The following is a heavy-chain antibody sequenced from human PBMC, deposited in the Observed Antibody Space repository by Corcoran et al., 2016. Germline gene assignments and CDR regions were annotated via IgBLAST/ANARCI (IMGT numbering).Heavy chain of an antibody. CDR2: INQSGNT. Sequence: QVQLQQWGAGLLKPSETLSLTCAVDGGSLSSYYWNWIRQSPGKGLEWIGEINQSGNTNYNPSRKSRVTISVDTSRNQFSLKVNSVTAAATAVYFCTRRSRYSGGWYIDYWGQVTLAIVSS. D-gene: IGHD6-19*01. CDR1: GGSLSSYY. J-gene: IGHJ4*02. CDR3: TRRSRYSGGWYIDY. V-gene: IGHV4-34*01.